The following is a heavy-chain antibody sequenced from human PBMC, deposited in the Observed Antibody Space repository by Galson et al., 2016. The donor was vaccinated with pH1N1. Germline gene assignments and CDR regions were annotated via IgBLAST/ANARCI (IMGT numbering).Heavy chain of an antibody. CDR1: GFSVSNNH. V-gene: IGHV3-53*01. Sequence: SLRLSCAPSGFSVSNNHMSWVRQAPGKGLEWVSVIYRGGSTYYADSLEGRFTISRDDFKNMLYLQMNSLRVDDTAIYYCTGTLSSFGEPNNADFWGQGTQVTVSS. J-gene: IGHJ4*02. CDR2: IYRGGST. D-gene: IGHD3-10*01. CDR3: TGTLSSFGEPNNADF.